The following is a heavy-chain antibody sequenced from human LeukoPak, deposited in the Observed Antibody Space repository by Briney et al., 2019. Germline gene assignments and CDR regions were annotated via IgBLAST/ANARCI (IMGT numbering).Heavy chain of an antibody. J-gene: IGHJ4*02. CDR2: ISSGGNYI. CDR3: ARAFSGYYLDY. CDR1: GFSFDGST. Sequence: GGSLRLPCAASGFSFDGSTVIWVRQSPGKGLEWVSSISSGGNYISYADSVKGRFIISRDNAKSSVFLQMNSLRAEDTAVYFCARAFSGYYLDYWGQGTLVTVSS. D-gene: IGHD3-22*01. V-gene: IGHV3-21*01.